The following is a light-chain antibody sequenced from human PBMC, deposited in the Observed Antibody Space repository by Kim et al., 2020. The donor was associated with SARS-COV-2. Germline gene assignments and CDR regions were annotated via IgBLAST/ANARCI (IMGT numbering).Light chain of an antibody. J-gene: IGKJ1*01. CDR2: AAS. CDR3: QPCYSIPCT. CDR1: QSIGIY. Sequence: DIQMTQSPSSLSASVADRVTITCRASQSIGIYLNWYHQKPGEAPKLLIYAASSLQSGVPSRFSGSGSGTDFTLTISSLQPEDFATYYCQPCYSIPCTFGLGTKVDIK. V-gene: IGKV1-39*01.